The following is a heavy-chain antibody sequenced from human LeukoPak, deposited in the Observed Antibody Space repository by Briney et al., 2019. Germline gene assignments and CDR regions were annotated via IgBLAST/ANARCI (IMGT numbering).Heavy chain of an antibody. Sequence: GGSLRLSCGAPGFPFSSYALHWVGQAPGKGLEWVAVISYDGSNKYYADSVKGRFTISRDNSKNTLYLQMNSLRAEDTAVYYCATDFSHSRPHCSDGSCYSVYWGQGTLVTVSS. CDR3: ATDFSHSRPHCSDGSCYSVY. J-gene: IGHJ4*02. V-gene: IGHV3-30*04. CDR1: GFPFSSYA. CDR2: ISYDGSNK. D-gene: IGHD2-15*01.